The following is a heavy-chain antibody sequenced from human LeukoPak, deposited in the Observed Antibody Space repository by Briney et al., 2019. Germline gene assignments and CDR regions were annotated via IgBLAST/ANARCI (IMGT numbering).Heavy chain of an antibody. V-gene: IGHV4-31*03. CDR2: IYYSGST. Sequence: SETLSHTCTVSGGSISSGDYYWSWIRQHPGKGLEWIGYIYYSGSTYYNPSLKSRVTISVDTSKNQFSLKLSSVTAADTAVYYCARDRAFDIWGQGTLVTVSS. CDR3: ARDRAFDI. J-gene: IGHJ3*02. CDR1: GGSISSGDYY.